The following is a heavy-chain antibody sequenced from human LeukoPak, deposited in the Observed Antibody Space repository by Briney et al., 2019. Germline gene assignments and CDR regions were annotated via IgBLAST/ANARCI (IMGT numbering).Heavy chain of an antibody. CDR1: GYTFTSYY. CDR2: INPSGGST. CDR3: ARDIVVAPAAIGGLDY. V-gene: IGHV1-46*01. J-gene: IGHJ4*02. Sequence: ASVKVSCKASGYTFTSYYMHWVRQDPGQGLEWMGIINPSGGSTSYAQKFQGRVTMTRDTSTSTVYMELSSLRSEDTAVYYCARDIVVAPAAIGGLDYWGQGTQVTVSS. D-gene: IGHD2-2*02.